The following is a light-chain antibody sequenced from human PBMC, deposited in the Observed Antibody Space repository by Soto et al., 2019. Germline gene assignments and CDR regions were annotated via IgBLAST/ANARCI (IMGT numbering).Light chain of an antibody. CDR1: SSDIGSNNY. Sequence: QSVLTQPASVSGSPGQSITISCTGTSSDIGSNNYVSWFQRRPGKAPTLIIYEVSNRPSGVSTHVSGSKSGNTASLTISGLLPEDEAEYYCSSYTTTTRLFGGGTKLTVL. J-gene: IGLJ3*02. CDR3: SSYTTTTRL. CDR2: EVS. V-gene: IGLV2-14*01.